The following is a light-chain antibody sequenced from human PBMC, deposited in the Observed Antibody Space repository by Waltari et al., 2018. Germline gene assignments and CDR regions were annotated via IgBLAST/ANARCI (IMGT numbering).Light chain of an antibody. CDR3: SSYTSTNTFGL. J-gene: IGLJ3*02. Sequence: QSALTQPASVSGSPGKSITISCTGTTSDVGGYNSVSWYQQHPGKAPKLMIHNVSNRPSGFSNRFSGSKSGNTASLTISGLQAEDEAVYYCSSYTSTNTFGLFGGGTKLTVL. CDR2: NVS. V-gene: IGLV2-14*03. CDR1: TSDVGGYNS.